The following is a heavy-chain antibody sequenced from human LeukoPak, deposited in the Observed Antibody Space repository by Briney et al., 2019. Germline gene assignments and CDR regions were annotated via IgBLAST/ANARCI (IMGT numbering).Heavy chain of an antibody. Sequence: GGSLRLSCAASGFTFSSYGMHWVRQAPGKGLEWVAFIRYDGSNKYYADSVKGRFTISRDNSKNTLYLQMNSLRAEDTAVYYCARAAEYYGSGSYFDYWGQGTLVTVSS. CDR1: GFTFSSYG. J-gene: IGHJ4*02. V-gene: IGHV3-30*02. CDR2: IRYDGSNK. CDR3: ARAAEYYGSGSYFDY. D-gene: IGHD3-10*01.